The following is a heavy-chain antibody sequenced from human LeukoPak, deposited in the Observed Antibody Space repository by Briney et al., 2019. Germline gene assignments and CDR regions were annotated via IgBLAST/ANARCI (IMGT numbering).Heavy chain of an antibody. V-gene: IGHV3-72*01. J-gene: IGHJ4*02. CDR2: IRNKANDYTA. CDR1: GFTFSDHY. D-gene: IGHD1-1*01. Sequence: GGSLRLSCAASGFTFSDHYMDWVRQAPGKGLEWVGRIRNKANDYTAQYAASVEGRFTISRDDSKASVYLQMNSLKAEDTAVYYCAAQYTGTKGSFDYWGQGTLVTVSS. CDR3: AAQYTGTKGSFDY.